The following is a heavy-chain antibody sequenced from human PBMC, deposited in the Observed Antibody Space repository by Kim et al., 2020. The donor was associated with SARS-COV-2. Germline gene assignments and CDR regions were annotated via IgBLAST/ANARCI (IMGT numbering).Heavy chain of an antibody. CDR2: ISYDGSNK. Sequence: GGSLRLSCAASGFTFSSYGMHWVRQAPGKGLEWVAVISYDGSNKYYADSVKGRFTISRDNSKNTLYLQMNSLRAEDTAVYYCAKDRGGDYGEYGMDVWGPGTTVTVSS. J-gene: IGHJ6*02. CDR3: AKDRGGDYGEYGMDV. V-gene: IGHV3-30*18. CDR1: GFTFSSYG. D-gene: IGHD4-17*01.